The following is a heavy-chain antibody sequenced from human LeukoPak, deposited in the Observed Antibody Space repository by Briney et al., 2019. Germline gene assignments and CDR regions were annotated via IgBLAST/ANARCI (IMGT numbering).Heavy chain of an antibody. CDR3: ARDRRSGEDSNF. D-gene: IGHD2-15*01. V-gene: IGHV4-59*01. CDR2: IYYSGST. Sequence: PSGTLCLTCTVSGGSIRSYYWSWIREPPGKGLEWIGYIYYSGSTNYNPSLKSRVTISVDTSKNQFYLKLSSVTAADTALYYCARDRRSGEDSNFWGQGTLVTVSS. J-gene: IGHJ4*02. CDR1: GGSIRSYY.